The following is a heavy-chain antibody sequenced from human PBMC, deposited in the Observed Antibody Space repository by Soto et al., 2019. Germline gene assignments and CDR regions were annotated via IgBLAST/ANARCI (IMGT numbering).Heavy chain of an antibody. CDR3: ARTITIFGVVIPDRYGMDV. D-gene: IGHD3-3*01. J-gene: IGHJ6*02. CDR1: GYTFTSYA. CDR2: INAGNGNT. Sequence: GXSVKVSCKASGYTFTSYAMHWVRQAPVQRLEWMGWINAGNGNTKYSQKFQGRVTITRDTSASTAYMELSSLRSEDTAVYYCARTITIFGVVIPDRYGMDVWGQGTTVTLSS. V-gene: IGHV1-3*01.